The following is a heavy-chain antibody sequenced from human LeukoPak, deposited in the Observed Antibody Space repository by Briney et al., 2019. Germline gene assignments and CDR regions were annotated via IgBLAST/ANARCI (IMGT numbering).Heavy chain of an antibody. CDR3: ARERRDIVVVPAAPDYIWFDP. CDR1: GGSISSGGYY. V-gene: IGHV4-31*03. D-gene: IGHD2-2*01. CDR2: IYYSGST. J-gene: IGHJ5*02. Sequence: SQTLSLTCTVSGGSISSGGYYWSWIRQHPGKGLEWIGYIYYSGSTYYNPSLKSRVTLSVDTSKNQFSLKLSSVTAADTAVYYCARERRDIVVVPAAPDYIWFDPWGQGTLVTVSS.